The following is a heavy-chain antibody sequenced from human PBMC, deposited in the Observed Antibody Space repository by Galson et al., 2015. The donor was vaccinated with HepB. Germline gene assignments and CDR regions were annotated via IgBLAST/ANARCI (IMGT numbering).Heavy chain of an antibody. CDR1: GFSLSTSGVG. CDR3: AHTKTYYYDSSGYQNLERAFDI. CDR2: IYWDDDK. V-gene: IGHV2-5*02. Sequence: PALVKPTQTLTLTCTFSGFSLSTSGVGVGWIRQPPGKALEWLALIYWDDDKSYSPSLKSRLTITKDTSKNQVVLTMTNMDPVDTATYYCAHTKTYYYDSSGYQNLERAFDIWGQGTMVTVSS. D-gene: IGHD3-22*01. J-gene: IGHJ3*02.